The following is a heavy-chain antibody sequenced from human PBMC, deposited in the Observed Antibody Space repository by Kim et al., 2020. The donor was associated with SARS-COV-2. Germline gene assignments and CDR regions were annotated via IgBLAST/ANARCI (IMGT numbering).Heavy chain of an antibody. CDR2: IYYSGST. J-gene: IGHJ6*02. V-gene: IGHV4-59*13. Sequence: SETLSLTCTVSGGSISSYYWSWIRQPPGKGLEWIGYIYYSGSTNYNPSLKSRVTISVDTSKNQFSLKLSSVTAADTAVYYCARGGIVVVPAAIGYYYYGMDVWGQGTTVTVSS. CDR3: ARGGIVVVPAAIGYYYYGMDV. CDR1: GGSISSYY. D-gene: IGHD2-2*01.